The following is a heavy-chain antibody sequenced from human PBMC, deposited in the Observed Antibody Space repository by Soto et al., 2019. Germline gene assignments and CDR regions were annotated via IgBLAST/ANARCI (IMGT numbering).Heavy chain of an antibody. Sequence: LRLSCAASGFTFSSYEMNWVRQAPGKGLEWISYISSSGSTIHYADSVKGRFTISRDNAKNSLYLQMNSLRAEDTAVYYCARRYCSSTSCLLDYWGQGILVTVSS. CDR2: ISSSGSTI. D-gene: IGHD2-2*01. CDR1: GFTFSSYE. J-gene: IGHJ4*02. V-gene: IGHV3-48*03. CDR3: ARRYCSSTSCLLDY.